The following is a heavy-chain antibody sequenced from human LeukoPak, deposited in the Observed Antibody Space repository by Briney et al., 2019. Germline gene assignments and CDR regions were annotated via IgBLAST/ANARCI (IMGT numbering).Heavy chain of an antibody. J-gene: IGHJ6*02. Sequence: SETLSLTCAVYGGSFSGYYWSWIRQPPGKGLEWIGEINHSGSTNYNPSLKSRVTISVDTSKNQFSLKLSSVTAADTAVYYCARHFYCSSTSCYHPDYYYYYGMDVWSQGTTVTVSS. CDR2: INHSGST. D-gene: IGHD2-2*01. CDR1: GGSFSGYY. CDR3: ARHFYCSSTSCYHPDYYYYYGMDV. V-gene: IGHV4-34*01.